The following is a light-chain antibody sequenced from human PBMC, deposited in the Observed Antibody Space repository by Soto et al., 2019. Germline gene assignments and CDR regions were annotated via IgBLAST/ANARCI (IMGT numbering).Light chain of an antibody. V-gene: IGLV2-14*03. J-gene: IGLJ1*01. CDR3: SSYTSTSTYV. CDR1: SSDIGNYNY. Sequence: QSVLNQPESVSGAPGQSVAISCTAASSDIGNYNYVSWYQQRPGKVPKLIIHDVSDRPSGVSDRFSGSKSGNTASLTISGLQAEDEADYYCSSYTSTSTYVFGTGTKVTVL. CDR2: DVS.